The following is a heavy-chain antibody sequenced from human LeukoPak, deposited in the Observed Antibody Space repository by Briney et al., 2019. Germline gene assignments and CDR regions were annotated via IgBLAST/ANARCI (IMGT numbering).Heavy chain of an antibody. V-gene: IGHV3-30*04. Sequence: GKSLRLSCAASGFSFSTYAMHWVRQAPGKGLEWVAVLSYDGFNKYYADSVKGRFTISRDNSKNTLYLQMHNMRAEDTAVYYCAIDPNVLQYFDWTFDYWGQGTLVTVSS. D-gene: IGHD3-9*01. CDR2: LSYDGFNK. CDR1: GFSFSTYA. J-gene: IGHJ4*02. CDR3: AIDPNVLQYFDWTFDY.